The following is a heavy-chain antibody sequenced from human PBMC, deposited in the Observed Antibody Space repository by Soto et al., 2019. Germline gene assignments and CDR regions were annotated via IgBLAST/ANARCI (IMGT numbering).Heavy chain of an antibody. CDR1: GGSFSGYY. CDR3: TSEPYYVDNWFDP. D-gene: IGHD3-10*02. Sequence: SETLSLTCAVYGGSFSGYYWTWIRQPPGKGLELVGQINHSGNTIYNPSLKSRVTMSVDTSKNQFSLRLKSVTAADTAVYLCTSEPYYVDNWFDPWGQGTLVTVSS. V-gene: IGHV4-34*01. J-gene: IGHJ5*02. CDR2: INHSGNT.